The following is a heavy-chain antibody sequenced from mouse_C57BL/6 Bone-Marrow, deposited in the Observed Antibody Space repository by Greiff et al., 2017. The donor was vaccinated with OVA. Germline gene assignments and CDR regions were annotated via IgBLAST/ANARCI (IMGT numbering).Heavy chain of an antibody. Sequence: EVKLMESVAELVRPGASVKLSCTASGFTFTNTYMHWVKQRPEQGLEWIGRIYPANGNTKYAPKFQGKATMTADTSSNTAYLQLSSLASEDTAVYCGDRGDIGSGFYAMDYWGQGTSVTVSS. CDR3: DRGDIGSGFYAMDY. CDR1: GFTFTNTY. J-gene: IGHJ4*01. D-gene: IGHD3-3*01. V-gene: IGHV14-3*01. CDR2: IYPANGNT.